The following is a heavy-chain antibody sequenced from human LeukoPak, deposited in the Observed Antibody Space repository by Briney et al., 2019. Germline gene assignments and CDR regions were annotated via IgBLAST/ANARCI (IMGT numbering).Heavy chain of an antibody. CDR3: AKRSLCDSSVYYIYYDY. CDR1: GFPFSRYD. Sequence: GGSLRLSCAASGFPFSRYDMSWVRHAPGKGLEWVSAFSGSGGSTYYADSEKGRLTIYRDNYKNTLYLQMNTLRVEHTAVFLCAKRSLCDSSVYYIYYDYGRQGTLVSVPS. D-gene: IGHD3-22*01. V-gene: IGHV3-23*01. J-gene: IGHJ4*02. CDR2: FSGSGGST.